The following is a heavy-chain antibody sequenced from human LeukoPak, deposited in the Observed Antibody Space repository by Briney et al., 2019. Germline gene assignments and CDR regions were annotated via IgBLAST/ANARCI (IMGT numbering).Heavy chain of an antibody. Sequence: GGSLRLSCAASVFTFSTYWMHWVRQAPGKGLVWVSHIKTDGSSTTYADSVKGRFTISRDNAKNTLYLQMNSLRAEDTAVYYCARDRGYTQDYWGQGTLVTVSS. D-gene: IGHD5-12*01. CDR2: IKTDGSST. CDR1: VFTFSTYW. CDR3: ARDRGYTQDY. V-gene: IGHV3-74*01. J-gene: IGHJ4*02.